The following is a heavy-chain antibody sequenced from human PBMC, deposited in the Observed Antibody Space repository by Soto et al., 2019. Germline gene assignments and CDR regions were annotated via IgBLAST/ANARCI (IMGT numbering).Heavy chain of an antibody. V-gene: IGHV3-33*01. CDR1: GFSLTNYG. Sequence: QVQLVESGGGVVQPGRSLGLSCVASGFSLTNYGMHWVRQAPGKGLEWVAVMWYDGSKQYYGDSVKGRFTISRDISKNTLYLQMNNLRAEDTAVYYCARNPDYDIDFDYWGQGTLVTVSS. CDR3: ARNPDYDIDFDY. CDR2: MWYDGSKQ. D-gene: IGHD3-9*01. J-gene: IGHJ4*02.